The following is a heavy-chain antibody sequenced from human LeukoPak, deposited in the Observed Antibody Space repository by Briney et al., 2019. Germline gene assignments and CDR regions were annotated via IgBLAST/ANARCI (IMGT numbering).Heavy chain of an antibody. J-gene: IGHJ4*02. D-gene: IGHD1-26*01. V-gene: IGHV3-66*01. Sequence: GGSLRLSCAASGFSVSSNYMNWVRQAPGKGLEWVSVIYSGGNTYYADSVKGRFTISRDNSKNTLYLQMNSLRAEDTAVYYCAKAVRIVGATLDYWGQGTLVTVSS. CDR2: IYSGGNT. CDR3: AKAVRIVGATLDY. CDR1: GFSVSSNY.